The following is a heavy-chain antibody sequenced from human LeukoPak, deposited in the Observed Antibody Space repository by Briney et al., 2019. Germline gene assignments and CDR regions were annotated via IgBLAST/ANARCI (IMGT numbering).Heavy chain of an antibody. D-gene: IGHD6-6*01. CDR1: GGSISSYY. V-gene: IGHV4-59*01. CDR2: IYHSGST. J-gene: IGHJ4*02. CDR3: AREGMYSSSSYFDY. Sequence: SETLSLTCTVSGGSISSYYWTWIRQPPRKGLEWLGFIYHSGSTDYNPSLKGRLTMSLDTPKNQFSLKLSSVTASDTAVYYCAREGMYSSSSYFDYWGQGTLVTVSS.